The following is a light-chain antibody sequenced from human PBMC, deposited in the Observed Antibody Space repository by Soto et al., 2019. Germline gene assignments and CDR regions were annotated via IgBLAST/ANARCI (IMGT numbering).Light chain of an antibody. CDR1: SRDAGNYKY. Sequence: QSALTQPASVSGCPGQSITISCTGTSRDAGNYKYVSWYHQHPGKPPKLMMYDVSNRTSGVSNRFSGSMSGNTASLTISGLQAEDETDYYCFSDTSSGTYVFGTGSKVTVL. J-gene: IGLJ1*01. CDR2: DVS. V-gene: IGLV2-14*03. CDR3: FSDTSSGTYV.